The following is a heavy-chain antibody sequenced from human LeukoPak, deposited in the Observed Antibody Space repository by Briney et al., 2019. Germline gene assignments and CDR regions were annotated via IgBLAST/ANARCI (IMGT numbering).Heavy chain of an antibody. V-gene: IGHV4-34*01. CDR3: ARIGRKSIAARRSQYFDY. CDR1: GGSFSGYY. D-gene: IGHD6-6*01. Sequence: SETLSLTCAVYGGSFSGYYWSWIRQPPGKGLEWIGEINHSGSTNYNPSLKSRVTISVDTSKNQFSLKLSSVTAADTAVYYCARIGRKSIAARRSQYFDYWGRGTLVTVSS. CDR2: INHSGST. J-gene: IGHJ4*02.